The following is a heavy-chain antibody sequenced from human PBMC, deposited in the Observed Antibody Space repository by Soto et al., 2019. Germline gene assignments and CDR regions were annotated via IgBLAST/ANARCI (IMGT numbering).Heavy chain of an antibody. CDR3: ARVLMKYNSSLIYYYYGMDV. CDR1: GDSVSSNSAA. Sequence: SQTLSLTCAISGDSVSSNSAAWNWIRQSPSRGLEWLGRTYYRSKWYNDYAVSVKSRITINPDTSKNQFSLQLNSVTPEDTAVYYCARVLMKYNSSLIYYYYGMDVWGQGTTVTVSS. CDR2: TYYRSKWYN. V-gene: IGHV6-1*01. J-gene: IGHJ6*02. D-gene: IGHD6-6*01.